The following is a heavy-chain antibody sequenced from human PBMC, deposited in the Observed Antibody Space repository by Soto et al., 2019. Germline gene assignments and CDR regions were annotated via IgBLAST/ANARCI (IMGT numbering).Heavy chain of an antibody. CDR1: GGTFSSYA. J-gene: IGHJ5*02. CDR3: ARDRGPSSGYYPYWFDP. D-gene: IGHD3-22*01. CDR2: IIPIFGTA. V-gene: IGHV1-69*12. Sequence: QVQLVPSGAEVKKPGSSVKVSCKASGGTFSSYAISWVRQAPGKGLEWMGEIIPIFGTANYAQKFQGRVTITADESTSTAYMELSSLRYEDTAVYYCARDRGPSSGYYPYWFDPWGQGTLVTVSS.